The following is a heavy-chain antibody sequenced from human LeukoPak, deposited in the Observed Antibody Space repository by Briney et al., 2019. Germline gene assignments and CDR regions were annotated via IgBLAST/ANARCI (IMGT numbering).Heavy chain of an antibody. CDR1: GGTFSSYA. CDR3: ARAVSYYDSSGYLMVYYFDY. J-gene: IGHJ4*02. Sequence: ASVKVSCKASGGTFSSYAISWVRQAPGQGLEWMGGIIPIFGTANYAQKFQGRVTITADESTSTAYMELSSLRSEDTAVYYCARAVSYYDSSGYLMVYYFDYWGQGTLVTVSS. D-gene: IGHD3-22*01. CDR2: IIPIFGTA. V-gene: IGHV1-69*13.